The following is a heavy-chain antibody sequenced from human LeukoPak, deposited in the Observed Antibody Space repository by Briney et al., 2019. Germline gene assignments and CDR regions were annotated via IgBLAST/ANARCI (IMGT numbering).Heavy chain of an antibody. CDR3: ARKSIVTAGRKPYDY. CDR2: IDHSGRT. J-gene: IGHJ4*02. Sequence: SETLSLTCVVFGGSFSGYYWSWIRQSPGKGLEWIGEIDHSGRTNSKSSLKSRVTISVDTSKNQFSLRLSSVTAADTAVYYCARKSIVTAGRKPYDYWDQGTLVTVSS. CDR1: GGSFSGYY. D-gene: IGHD6-13*01. V-gene: IGHV4-34*01.